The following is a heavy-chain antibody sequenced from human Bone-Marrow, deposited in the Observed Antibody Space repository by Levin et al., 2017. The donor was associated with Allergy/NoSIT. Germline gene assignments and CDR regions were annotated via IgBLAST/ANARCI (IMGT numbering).Heavy chain of an antibody. D-gene: IGHD5-18*01. CDR3: ARHAGPIHLWLMDY. Sequence: SPTLSLPCPVSGGSISTYYWSWIRQPPGKGLEWIGYVYYSGSTNYNPSLKSRVTISVDTSKNHFSLKLSSVTAADTALYYCARHAGPIHLWLMDYWGQGTLVTVSS. J-gene: IGHJ4*02. CDR2: VYYSGST. V-gene: IGHV4-59*08. CDR1: GGSISTYY.